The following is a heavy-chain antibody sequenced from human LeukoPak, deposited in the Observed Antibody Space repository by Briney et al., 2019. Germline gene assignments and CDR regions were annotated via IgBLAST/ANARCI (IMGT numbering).Heavy chain of an antibody. Sequence: GGSLRLSCAASGFTFSSYSMNWVRQAPGKGLEWVSSISSSSSYIYYADSVKGRFTISRDNAKNSLYLQMNSLRAEDTAVYYCARDGFTLTYYDFWSGYSNHYYYGMDVWGQGTTVTVSS. D-gene: IGHD3-3*01. CDR2: ISSSSSYI. CDR1: GFTFSSYS. CDR3: ARDGFTLTYYDFWSGYSNHYYYGMDV. J-gene: IGHJ6*02. V-gene: IGHV3-21*01.